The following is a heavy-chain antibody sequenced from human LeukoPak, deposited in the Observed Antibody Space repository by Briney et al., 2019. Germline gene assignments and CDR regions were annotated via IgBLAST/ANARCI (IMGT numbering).Heavy chain of an antibody. CDR1: GGSFSGYY. CDR2: INHSGGT. J-gene: IGHJ4*02. V-gene: IGHV4-34*01. CDR3: ARGLRQYYGSGSHFDY. Sequence: SETLSLTCAVYGGSFSGYYWSWIRQPPGKGLEWIGEINHSGGTNYNPSLKSRVTISVDTSKNQFSLKLSSVTAADTAVYYCARGLRQYYGSGSHFDYWGQGTLVTVSS. D-gene: IGHD3-10*01.